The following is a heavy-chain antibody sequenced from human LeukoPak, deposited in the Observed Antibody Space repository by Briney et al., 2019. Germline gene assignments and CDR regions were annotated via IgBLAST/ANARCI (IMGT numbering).Heavy chain of an antibody. J-gene: IGHJ4*02. V-gene: IGHV3-74*01. Sequence: GGSLRLSCAASGFTFSSYWMHWVRQAPGKGLVWVSRINSDGSSTSYADSVKGRFTISRDNAKNTLYLQMNSLRAEDTAVYYRAINSKWASDYEFDYWGQGTLVTVSS. CDR2: INSDGSST. CDR3: AINSKWASDYEFDY. CDR1: GFTFSSYW. D-gene: IGHD4/OR15-4a*01.